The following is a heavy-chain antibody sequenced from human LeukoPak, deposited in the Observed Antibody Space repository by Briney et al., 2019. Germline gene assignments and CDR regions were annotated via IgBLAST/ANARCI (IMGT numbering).Heavy chain of an antibody. CDR3: ARASMVRGVIGY. Sequence: PSETLSLTCAVYGGSFSGYYWSWIRQPPGKGLEWIGEINHSGSTNYNPSLKSRVTISVGTSKNQFSLKLSSVTAADTAVYYCARASMVRGVIGYWGQGTLVTVSS. CDR1: GGSFSGYY. CDR2: INHSGST. D-gene: IGHD3-10*01. J-gene: IGHJ4*02. V-gene: IGHV4-34*01.